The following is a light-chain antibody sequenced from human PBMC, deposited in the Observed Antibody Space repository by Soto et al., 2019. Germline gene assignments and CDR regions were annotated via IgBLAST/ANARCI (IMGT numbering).Light chain of an antibody. J-gene: IGLJ1*01. CDR3: SSKRDSSTLFV. Sequence: QSALTQPRSVCGSTGQSVTISCTGTSSDVGKYNYVSWYQHHPGKVPKLLIYEVTNRPSGVSDRFSGSKSGNTASLTISGLQAEDEADYYCSSKRDSSTLFVFGTGTKVTVL. CDR2: EVT. V-gene: IGLV2-14*01. CDR1: SSDVGKYNY.